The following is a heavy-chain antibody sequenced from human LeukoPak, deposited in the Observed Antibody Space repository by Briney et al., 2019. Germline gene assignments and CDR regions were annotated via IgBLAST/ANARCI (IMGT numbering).Heavy chain of an antibody. CDR1: GFTFSSYA. CDR2: INNNGGST. Sequence: GGSLRLSCAASGFTFSSYAMSWVRQAPGKGLEWVSHINNNGGSTSYADSVKGWFTISRDNSKNMLYVQMNSLRAEDTAVYYCATSSLWGQGTLVTVSS. J-gene: IGHJ4*02. CDR3: ATSSL. V-gene: IGHV3-23*01.